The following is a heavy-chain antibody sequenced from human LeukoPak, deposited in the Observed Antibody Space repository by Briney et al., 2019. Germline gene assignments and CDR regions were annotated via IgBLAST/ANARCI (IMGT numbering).Heavy chain of an antibody. J-gene: IGHJ3*02. Sequence: SQTLSLTCTVSGGSISSGSYYWSWIRQPAGKGLEWIGRIYTSGSTNYNPSLKSRVTISVDTSKNQFSLKLSSVTAVDTAVYYCARVLPDSSGYYYRVWAFDIWGQGTMVTVSS. D-gene: IGHD3-22*01. V-gene: IGHV4-61*02. CDR1: GGSISSGSYY. CDR3: ARVLPDSSGYYYRVWAFDI. CDR2: IYTSGST.